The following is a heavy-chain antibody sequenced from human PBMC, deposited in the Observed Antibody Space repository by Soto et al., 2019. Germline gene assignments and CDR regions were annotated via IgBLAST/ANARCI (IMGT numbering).Heavy chain of an antibody. Sequence: EVQLLESGGGVVQPGGSLRLSCVASGFTFNTCAMSWVRQAPGKGLEWVTTINAGGTNTDYVDSVKGRFTISRDNSKNALYVQTNSVIAADTAIYYCAKGSAEGWDYFDYWGQGTLVTASS. V-gene: IGHV3-23*01. D-gene: IGHD1-26*01. CDR3: AKGSAEGWDYFDY. CDR2: INAGGTNT. J-gene: IGHJ4*02. CDR1: GFTFNTCA.